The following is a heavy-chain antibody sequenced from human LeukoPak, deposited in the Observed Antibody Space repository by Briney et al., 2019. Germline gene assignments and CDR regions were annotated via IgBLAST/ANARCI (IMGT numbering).Heavy chain of an antibody. Sequence: GASVKVSCKASGYTFTGYYMHWVRQAPGQGLEWMGWINPNSGGTNYAQKFQGRVTMTRDTSLSTAYMELSRLRSDDTAVYYCARGGAAVPTYYFDYWGQGTLVTVSS. J-gene: IGHJ4*02. CDR3: ARGGAAVPTYYFDY. CDR2: INPNSGGT. CDR1: GYTFTGYY. V-gene: IGHV1-2*02. D-gene: IGHD6-13*01.